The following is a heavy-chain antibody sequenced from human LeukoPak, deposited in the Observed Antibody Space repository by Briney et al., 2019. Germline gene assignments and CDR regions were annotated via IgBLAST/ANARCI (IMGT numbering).Heavy chain of an antibody. D-gene: IGHD2-2*01. CDR2: INHSGST. CDR1: GGSFSGYY. CDR3: ARGGMVDIVVVPAAMSRGNWFDP. J-gene: IGHJ5*02. Sequence: PSETLSLTCAVYGGSFSGYYWSWIRQPPGKGLEWIGEINHSGSTNYNPSLKSRVTISVDTSKNQFSLKLSSVTAADTAVYYCARGGMVDIVVVPAAMSRGNWFDPWGQGTLVTVSS. V-gene: IGHV4-34*01.